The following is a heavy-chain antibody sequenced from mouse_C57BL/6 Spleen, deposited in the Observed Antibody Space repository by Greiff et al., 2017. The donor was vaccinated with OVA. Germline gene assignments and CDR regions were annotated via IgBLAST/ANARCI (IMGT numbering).Heavy chain of an antibody. J-gene: IGHJ4*01. CDR3: ARNLGYYGSSYAMDY. CDR2: IWSGGST. V-gene: IGHV2-2*01. CDR1: GFSLTSYG. D-gene: IGHD1-1*01. Sequence: VKLVESGPGLVQPSQSLSITCTVSGFSLTSYGVHWVRQSPGKGLEWLGVIWSGGSTDYNAAFISRLSISKDNSKSQVFFKMNSLQADDTAIYYFARNLGYYGSSYAMDYWGQGTSVTVSS.